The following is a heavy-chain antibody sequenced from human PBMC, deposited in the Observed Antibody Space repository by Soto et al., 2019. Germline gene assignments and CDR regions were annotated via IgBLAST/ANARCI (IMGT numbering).Heavy chain of an antibody. V-gene: IGHV4-59*02. CDR1: GDSVSSYY. CDR3: ASADSTPYYFDY. D-gene: IGHD2-2*01. Sequence: QVQLQESGPGLVKPSETLSLTCIVSGDSVSSYYWSWIRQPPGKGLEWIGYISYSGSIKYNPSLESRLTMQVDXSTNQLSLKLNSVTAADTAVYYCASADSTPYYFDYWGQGTLVTVSS. CDR2: ISYSGSI. J-gene: IGHJ4*02.